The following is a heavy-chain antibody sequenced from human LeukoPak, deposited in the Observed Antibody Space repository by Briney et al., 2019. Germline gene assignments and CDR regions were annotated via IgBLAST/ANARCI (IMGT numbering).Heavy chain of an antibody. V-gene: IGHV3-30*18. CDR2: ISNDGNDK. J-gene: IGHJ4*02. D-gene: IGHD2/OR15-2a*01. CDR3: VKGNSGYYYDF. CDR1: GFTFSNYG. Sequence: QPGRSLRLSCAASGFTFSNYGMHWVRQTPGEGLEWVALISNDGNDKYYADSVKGRFTISRDNSKNTLYLQMNSLRAEDTATYYCVKGNSGYYYDFWGQGTLVSVSS.